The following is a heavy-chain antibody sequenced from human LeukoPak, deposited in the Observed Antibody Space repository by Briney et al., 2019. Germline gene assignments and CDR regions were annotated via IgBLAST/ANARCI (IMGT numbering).Heavy chain of an antibody. V-gene: IGHV3-64D*06. CDR3: VKEPGYYGSGSHFDY. D-gene: IGHD3-10*01. CDR1: GFTFSSYA. CDR2: VSSNGGST. J-gene: IGHJ4*02. Sequence: GGSLRLSCSASGFTFSSYAMHWVRHAPGKGLELVSAVSSNGGSTYYADSVKGRFTISRDNSKNTLYLQMNSLRAEDTAVYYCVKEPGYYGSGSHFDYWGQGILVTVSS.